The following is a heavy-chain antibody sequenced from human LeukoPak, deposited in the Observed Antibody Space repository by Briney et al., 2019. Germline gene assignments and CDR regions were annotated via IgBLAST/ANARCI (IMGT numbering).Heavy chain of an antibody. CDR1: GFTFSSYG. D-gene: IGHD2-2*01. J-gene: IGHJ5*02. CDR2: ISYDGSNE. CDR3: AKLAGSSQLNWFDP. Sequence: PGGSLRLSCAASGFTFSSYGMHWVRQAPGKGLEWVAVISYDGSNEYYADSVKGRFTISRDNSKNTLYLQMNSLRAEDTAVYYCAKLAGSSQLNWFDPWGQGTLVTVSS. V-gene: IGHV3-30*18.